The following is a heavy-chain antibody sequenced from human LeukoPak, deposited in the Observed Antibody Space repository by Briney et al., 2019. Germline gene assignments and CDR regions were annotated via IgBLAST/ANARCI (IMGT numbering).Heavy chain of an antibody. CDR3: ARDIVGTYGMDV. Sequence: PSETLSLTCTVSGGSINSNYWNWIRQPPGKGLEWIGLIYYTGSTNYSPSLNSRVTISLDTSKNQFSLEMRSVTAADTAVYYCARDIVGTYGMDVWGQGTSVTVSS. J-gene: IGHJ6*02. CDR1: GGSINSNY. V-gene: IGHV4-59*01. D-gene: IGHD2-15*01. CDR2: IYYTGST.